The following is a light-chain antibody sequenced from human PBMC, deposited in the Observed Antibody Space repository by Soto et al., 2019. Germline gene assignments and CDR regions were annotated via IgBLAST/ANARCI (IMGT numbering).Light chain of an antibody. Sequence: QSALTQPASVSGSPGQSITISCTGTSSDVGKYSYVSWYQQHPAKAPKLMIFEVSNRPSGVSNRFSGSKSGNTASLTISGLQAEDEADYYCQSYDSSLSGYVFGTGTKLTVL. CDR1: SSDVGKYSY. CDR2: EVS. J-gene: IGLJ1*01. V-gene: IGLV2-14*01. CDR3: QSYDSSLSGYV.